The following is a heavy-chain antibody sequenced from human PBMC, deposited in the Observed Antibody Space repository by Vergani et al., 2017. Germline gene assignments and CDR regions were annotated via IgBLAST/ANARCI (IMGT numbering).Heavy chain of an antibody. CDR2: VNFVTGAA. CDR1: GYIFKNYY. J-gene: IGHJ4*02. V-gene: IGHV1-46*02. Sequence: QVQLVQSGAAVKKPGASAKVSCTASGYIFKNYYMHWLRLAPGQGFQWMGVVNFVTGAATSPQKFEGRITMTRDTSTATFYMDLSSLKYEETAIYYCARSIGYXTSGSYRPYYFDLWGQGTLVTVSS. D-gene: IGHD1-26*01. CDR3: ARSIGYXTSGSYRPYYFDL.